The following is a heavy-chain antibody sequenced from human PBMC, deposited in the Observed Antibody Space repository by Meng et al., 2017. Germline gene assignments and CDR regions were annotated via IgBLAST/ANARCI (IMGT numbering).Heavy chain of an antibody. V-gene: IGHV3-48*03. J-gene: IGHJ4*02. CDR2: ISSSGSTI. Sequence: GGSLRLSCAASGFTFSSYEMNWVRQAPGKGLEWVSYISSSGSTIYYADSVKGRFTISRDNAKNSLYLQMNSLRAEDTAVYYCAKLPLVAVAGMLLDYWGQGTLVTVSS. CDR3: AKLPLVAVAGMLLDY. CDR1: GFTFSSYE. D-gene: IGHD6-19*01.